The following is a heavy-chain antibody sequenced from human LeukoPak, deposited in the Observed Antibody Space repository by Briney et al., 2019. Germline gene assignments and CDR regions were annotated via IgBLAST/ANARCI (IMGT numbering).Heavy chain of an antibody. CDR1: GFTVSSNY. D-gene: IGHD6-19*01. CDR2: IYSGGST. Sequence: GGSLRLSCAASGFTVSSNYMSWVRQAPGKGLEWVSVIYSGGSTYYADSVKGRFTISRDNSKNTLYLQMNSLRAEDTAVYYCASSSGWYSRAFDIWGQGTMVTVSS. V-gene: IGHV3-66*02. J-gene: IGHJ3*02. CDR3: ASSSGWYSRAFDI.